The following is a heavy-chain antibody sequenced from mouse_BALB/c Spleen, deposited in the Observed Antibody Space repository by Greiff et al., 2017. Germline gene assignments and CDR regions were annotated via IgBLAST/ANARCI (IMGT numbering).Heavy chain of an antibody. Sequence: EVQLVESGGGLVQPGGSLRLSCATSGFTFTDYYMSWVRQPPGKALEWLGFIRNKANGYTTEYSASVKGRFTISRDNSQSILYLQMNTLRAEDSATYYCARDTLYDGYYEDAMDYWGQGTSVTVSS. CDR3: ARDTLYDGYYEDAMDY. D-gene: IGHD2-3*01. CDR2: IRNKANGYTT. J-gene: IGHJ4*01. V-gene: IGHV7-3*02. CDR1: GFTFTDYY.